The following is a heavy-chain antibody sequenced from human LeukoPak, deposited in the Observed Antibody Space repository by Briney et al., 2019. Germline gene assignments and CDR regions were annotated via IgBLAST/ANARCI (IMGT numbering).Heavy chain of an antibody. CDR1: GFTFSSYA. CDR3: ASRLEYYYDSSGPNGDYYMDV. Sequence: QSGGSLRLSCAASGFTFSSYAMSWVRQAPGKGLEWASVIYSGGSTYYADSVKGRFTISRDNSKNTLYLQMNSLRAEDTAVYYCASRLEYYYDSSGPNGDYYMDVWGKGTTVTVSS. J-gene: IGHJ6*03. V-gene: IGHV3-53*01. CDR2: IYSGGST. D-gene: IGHD3-22*01.